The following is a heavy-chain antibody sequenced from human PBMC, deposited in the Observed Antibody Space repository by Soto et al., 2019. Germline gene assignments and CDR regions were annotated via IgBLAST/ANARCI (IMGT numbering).Heavy chain of an antibody. Sequence: SETLSLTCNVSGSSVSSGGYYWSWIRQHPGQGLEWIGYISYSGNTHYNPSLKSRVTISVDTSKNQFSLELSSLTPADTAVYHCARATSSAFDCWGQGTQVTVSS. CDR1: GSSVSSGGYY. D-gene: IGHD6-13*01. J-gene: IGHJ4*02. V-gene: IGHV4-31*03. CDR2: ISYSGNT. CDR3: ARATSSAFDC.